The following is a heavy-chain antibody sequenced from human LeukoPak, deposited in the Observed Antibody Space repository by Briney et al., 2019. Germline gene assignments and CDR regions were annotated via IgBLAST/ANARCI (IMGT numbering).Heavy chain of an antibody. CDR3: ATSPRVTLYVMGDFAY. Sequence: GGSLRLSCAVSGVTNYAISWVRQAPGKGLEWVSVISGSGGSTYYADSVKGRFTIPRDTSDNTIYLQMNSLRADDTAVYYCATSPRVTLYVMGDFAYWGQGTLVTVSS. D-gene: IGHD3-16*01. CDR1: GVTNYA. J-gene: IGHJ4*02. V-gene: IGHV3-23*01. CDR2: ISGSGGST.